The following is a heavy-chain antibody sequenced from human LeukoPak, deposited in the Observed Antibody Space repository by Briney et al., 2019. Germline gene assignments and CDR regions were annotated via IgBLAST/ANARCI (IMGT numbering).Heavy chain of an antibody. CDR2: IYTSGST. D-gene: IGHD1-26*01. CDR3: ARTSGSWYDGTYYFDY. J-gene: IGHJ4*02. V-gene: IGHV4-4*07. Sequence: PSETLSLTCTVSGYSISSGYYWGWIRQPAGKGLEWIGRIYTSGSTNYNPSLKSRVTMSVDTSKNQFSLKLSSVTAADTAVYYCARTSGSWYDGTYYFDYWGQGTLVTVSS. CDR1: GYSISSGYY.